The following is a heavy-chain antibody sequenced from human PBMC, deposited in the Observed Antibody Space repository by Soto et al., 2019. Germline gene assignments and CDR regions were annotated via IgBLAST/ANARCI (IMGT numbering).Heavy chain of an antibody. CDR1: GGTFSSYA. Sequence: ASVKVSCKASGGTFSSYAISWVRQAPGQGLEWMGGIIPIFGTANYAQKFQGRVTITADESTSTAYMELSSLRSEDTAVYYCARDLSIAVAGRFDPWGQGTLVTVSS. D-gene: IGHD6-19*01. CDR3: ARDLSIAVAGRFDP. J-gene: IGHJ5*02. V-gene: IGHV1-69*13. CDR2: IIPIFGTA.